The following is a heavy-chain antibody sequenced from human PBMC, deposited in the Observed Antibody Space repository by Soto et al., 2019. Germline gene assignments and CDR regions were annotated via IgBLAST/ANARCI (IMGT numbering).Heavy chain of an antibody. J-gene: IGHJ5*02. CDR2: IYYSGST. V-gene: IGHV4-31*03. CDR1: GGSISSGGYY. CDR3: ARDTPGYSSGWYWFDP. Sequence: KTSETLSLTCTVSGGSISSGGYYWSWIRQHPGKGLEWIGYIYYSGSTYYNPSLKSRVTISVDTSKNQFSLKLSSVTAADTAVYYCARDTPGYSSGWYWFDPWGQGTLVTVSS. D-gene: IGHD6-19*01.